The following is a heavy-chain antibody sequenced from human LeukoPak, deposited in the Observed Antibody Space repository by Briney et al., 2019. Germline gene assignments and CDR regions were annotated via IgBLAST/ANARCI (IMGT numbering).Heavy chain of an antibody. CDR2: INTDGRST. D-gene: IGHD2-21*01. CDR3: ATLSYCRGDC. V-gene: IGHV3-74*01. J-gene: IGHJ4*02. Sequence: GGALRLSCAASGFSFSAYYMHWVPQVPGKGLVWVSRINTDGRSTAYADSVKGRFTISRDNAKNTLYLQMNSLRDEDTAVYYCATLSYCRGDCWGQGTLVTVSS. CDR1: GFSFSAYY.